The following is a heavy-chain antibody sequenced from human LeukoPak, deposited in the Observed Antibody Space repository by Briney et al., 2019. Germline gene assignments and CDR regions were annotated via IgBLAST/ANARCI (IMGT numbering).Heavy chain of an antibody. Sequence: GGSLRLSCAVSGFTVNSNFMTWVRQAPGKGLEWVSIMYSGGSTYYADSVKGRFTISRDNSKNTLYLQMNSLRAEDTAVYYCAREGATRYFDYWGQGTLVTVSS. CDR2: MYSGGST. J-gene: IGHJ4*02. V-gene: IGHV3-53*01. CDR1: GFTVNSNF. CDR3: AREGATRYFDY.